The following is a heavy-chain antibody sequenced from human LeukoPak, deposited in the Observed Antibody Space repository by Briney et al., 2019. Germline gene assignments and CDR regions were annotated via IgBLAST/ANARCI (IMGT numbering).Heavy chain of an antibody. Sequence: PGGSLRLSCEASGFTFTTSWMHWVRQAPGKGLVWVSRIKTDGSITTYGDSEKGRFTISRDNARSTLYLQMDSLRAEDTAVYYCARDQGPSGIGWFDPWGQGTLVTVSA. J-gene: IGHJ5*02. D-gene: IGHD1-26*01. CDR3: ARDQGPSGIGWFDP. CDR1: GFTFTTSW. V-gene: IGHV3-74*03. CDR2: IKTDGSIT.